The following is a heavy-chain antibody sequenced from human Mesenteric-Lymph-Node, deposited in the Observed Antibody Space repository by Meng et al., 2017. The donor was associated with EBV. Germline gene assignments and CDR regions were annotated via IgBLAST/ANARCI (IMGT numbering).Heavy chain of an antibody. CDR3: ARDDYGDYISLF. CDR1: GGSISSTSYY. D-gene: IGHD4-17*01. CDR2: IYYSGST. V-gene: IGHV4-39*07. Sequence: QRQLQGSGPGLVKPSETLSLTCTVSGGSISSTSYYWGWIRQPPGKGLEWIGSIYYSGSTHYNPSLKSRVTISIDTSKNQFSLKLSSVTAADTAVYYCARDDYGDYISLFWGQGTLVTVSS. J-gene: IGHJ4*02.